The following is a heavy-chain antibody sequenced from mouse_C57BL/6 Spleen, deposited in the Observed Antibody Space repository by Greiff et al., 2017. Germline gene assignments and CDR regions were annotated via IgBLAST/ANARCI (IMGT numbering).Heavy chain of an antibody. Sequence: QVQLQQSGPGLVQPSQSLSISCTASGFSLTSYGVHWVRQSPGKGLEWLGVIWRGGSTDYNAAVMFRLSITKVNSKSHGFFKMNSLQADDTAIYYCAKGYPNYAMDYWGQGISVTVSS. CDR2: IWRGGST. D-gene: IGHD2-14*01. CDR1: GFSLTSYG. V-gene: IGHV2-5*01. CDR3: AKGYPNYAMDY. J-gene: IGHJ4*01.